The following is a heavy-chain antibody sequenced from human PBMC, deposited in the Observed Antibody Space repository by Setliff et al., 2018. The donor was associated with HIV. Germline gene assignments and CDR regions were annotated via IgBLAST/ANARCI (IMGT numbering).Heavy chain of an antibody. CDR3: ARAGVVEGYYMAV. CDR2: ISGLGGGTI. CDR1: GFTFDSYS. J-gene: IGHJ6*03. D-gene: IGHD2-15*01. Sequence: GGSLRLSCATSGFTFDSYSIIWVRQAPGKGLEWVSYISGLGGGTIYYADSVRGRFTISRDDAEKSVYLQMNSLRAEDTAVYYCARAGVVEGYYMAVWGKGTTVTVSS. V-gene: IGHV3-48*01.